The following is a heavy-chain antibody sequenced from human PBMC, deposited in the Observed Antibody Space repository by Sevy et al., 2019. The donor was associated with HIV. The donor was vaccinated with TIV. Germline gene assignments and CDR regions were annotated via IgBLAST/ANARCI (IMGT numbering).Heavy chain of an antibody. D-gene: IGHD1-26*01. CDR2: IYYNGHI. J-gene: IGHJ4*02. Sequence: SETLSLTCTVSGGSITSLYWNWIRQPPGKRLEWIVNIYYNGHINYNPSLKSRVTLSLDTSKNQFSLRLSSVTAADTAMYYCAGENAWGRGYSWGQGILVTVSS. CDR3: AGENAWGRGYS. V-gene: IGHV4-59*08. CDR1: GGSITSLY.